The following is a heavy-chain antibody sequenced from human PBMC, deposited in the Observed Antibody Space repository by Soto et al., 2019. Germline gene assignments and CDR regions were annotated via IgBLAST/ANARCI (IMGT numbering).Heavy chain of an antibody. CDR1: GFRFSLFW. V-gene: IGHV3-7*03. J-gene: IGHJ4*02. D-gene: IGHD3-16*01. CDR3: ARTGWPQSSYYFDY. CDR2: INEDGSEK. Sequence: LRLSCAASGFRFSLFWMSWVRQTPGKGLEWVANINEDGSEKFFADSVKGRFTISRDNAKNSLSLQMNSLTADDTAVYYCARTGWPQSSYYFDYWGQGTLVTVSS.